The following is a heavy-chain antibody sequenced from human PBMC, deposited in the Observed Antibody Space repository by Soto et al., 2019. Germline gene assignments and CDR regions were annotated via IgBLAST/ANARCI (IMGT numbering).Heavy chain of an antibody. J-gene: IGHJ6*02. CDR1: GLTFSSYS. Sequence: GGSLRLSCAASGLTFSSYSMNWVRQAPGKGLEWVSYISSSSSTIYYADSVKGRFTISRDNAKNSLYLQMNSLRDEDAAVYYCARMGRFLEWLTHYYYGMDVWGQGTTVTVSS. CDR2: ISSSSSTI. D-gene: IGHD3-3*01. V-gene: IGHV3-48*02. CDR3: ARMGRFLEWLTHYYYGMDV.